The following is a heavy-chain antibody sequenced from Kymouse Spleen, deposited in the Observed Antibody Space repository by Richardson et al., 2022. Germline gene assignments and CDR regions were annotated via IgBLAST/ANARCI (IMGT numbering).Heavy chain of an antibody. D-gene: IGHD3-16*02,IGHD5-24*01. CDR1: GFTFSSYG. CDR3: ARDQGALEGFDY. J-gene: IGHJ4*02. CDR2: IWYDGSNK. Sequence: QVQLVESGGGVVQPGRSLRLSCAASGFTFSSYGMHWVRQAPGKGLEWVAVIWYDGSNKYYADSVKGRFTISRDNSKNTLYLQMNSLRAEDTAVYYCARDQGALEGFDYWGQGTLVTVSS. V-gene: IGHV3-33*01.